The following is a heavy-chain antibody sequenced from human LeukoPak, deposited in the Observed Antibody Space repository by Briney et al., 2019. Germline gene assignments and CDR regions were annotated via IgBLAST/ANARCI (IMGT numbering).Heavy chain of an antibody. Sequence: SETLSLTCTVSGGSISNYYWSWIRQPPGKGLEWIGYIYYSGSTNYNPSLKSRVTISVDTSKNQFSLKLSSVTAADSAVYYCASASSSSGCPTIDYWGQGTLVTVSS. CDR3: ASASSSSGCPTIDY. CDR2: IYYSGST. CDR1: GGSISNYY. J-gene: IGHJ4*02. V-gene: IGHV4-59*08. D-gene: IGHD6-19*01.